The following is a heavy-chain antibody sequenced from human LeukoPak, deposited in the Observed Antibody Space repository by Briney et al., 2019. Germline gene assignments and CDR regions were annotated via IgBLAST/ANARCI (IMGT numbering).Heavy chain of an antibody. CDR2: ISYDGSNK. Sequence: GGSLRLSCAASGFTFSSYGMHWVRQAPGKGLEWVAVISYDGSNKYYVDSVKGRFTISRDNSKNTLYLQMNSLRAADTAVYYCAKDPGSSWYAGFDYWGQGTLVTVSS. J-gene: IGHJ4*02. V-gene: IGHV3-30*18. D-gene: IGHD6-13*01. CDR3: AKDPGSSWYAGFDY. CDR1: GFTFSSYG.